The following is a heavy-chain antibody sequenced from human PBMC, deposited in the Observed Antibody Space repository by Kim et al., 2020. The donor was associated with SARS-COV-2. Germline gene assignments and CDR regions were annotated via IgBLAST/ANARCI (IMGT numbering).Heavy chain of an antibody. CDR1: GYSFNNYW. CDR2: IYPGDSDT. CDR3: ARQGDPLWDYRGAYYKGRGKGAGLAT. D-gene: IGHD3-10*01. Sequence: GESLKISCKASGYSFNNYWIAWVRQLPGKGLEWMGIIYPGDSDTRYSPSFQGPVTISAGKSARSAYLEFKSLKASDTGMYYCARQGDPLWDYRGAYYKGRGKGAGLATWGQGTMVTVSA. J-gene: IGHJ5*02. V-gene: IGHV5-51*01.